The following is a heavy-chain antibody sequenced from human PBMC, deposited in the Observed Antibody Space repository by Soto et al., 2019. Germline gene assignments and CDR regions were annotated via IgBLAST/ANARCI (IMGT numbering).Heavy chain of an antibody. Sequence: GGSLRLSCAASGFTFSSYSMNWVRQAPGKGLEWVSSISSSSSYIYYADSVKGRFTISRDNAKNSLCLQMNSLRAEDTAVYYCARDGVLRYFDWAPIVYFDYWGQGTLVTVSS. V-gene: IGHV3-21*01. CDR3: ARDGVLRYFDWAPIVYFDY. J-gene: IGHJ4*02. CDR1: GFTFSSYS. CDR2: ISSSSSYI. D-gene: IGHD3-9*01.